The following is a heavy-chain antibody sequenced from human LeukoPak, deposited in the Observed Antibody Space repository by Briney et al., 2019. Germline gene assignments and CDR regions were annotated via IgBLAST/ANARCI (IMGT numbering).Heavy chain of an antibody. CDR2: IWSDGTNT. J-gene: IGHJ4*02. Sequence: GGSLRPSCGATGFTFNHYGMHWVRQAPGKGLEWLAVIWSDGTNTYYADSVKGRFTISRVDYENTVYLQMNSLRPEDSGVYYCARDAQRGFDYSNSLKYWGQGTPVTVST. V-gene: IGHV3-33*01. CDR1: GFTFNHYG. CDR3: ARDAQRGFDYSNSLKY. D-gene: IGHD4-11*01.